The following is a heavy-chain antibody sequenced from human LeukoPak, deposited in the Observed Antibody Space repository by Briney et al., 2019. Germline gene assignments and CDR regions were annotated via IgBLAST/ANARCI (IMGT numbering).Heavy chain of an antibody. CDR1: GGSISSDKYY. D-gene: IGHD1-14*01. J-gene: IGHJ6*02. CDR3: ARNHLNYEVTRYYNYGMDV. Sequence: KSSQTLSLTCTVSGGSISSDKYYWSWIRQPPGKGLEWIGSIYYSGSTYYNTSLESRVTISVDTSKNQFSLKLSSVTAADTAVYYCARNHLNYEVTRYYNYGMDVWGQGTTVTVSS. V-gene: IGHV4-39*01. CDR2: IYYSGST.